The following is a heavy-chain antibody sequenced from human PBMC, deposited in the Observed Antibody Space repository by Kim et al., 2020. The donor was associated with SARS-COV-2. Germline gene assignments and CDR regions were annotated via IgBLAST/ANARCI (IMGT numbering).Heavy chain of an antibody. V-gene: IGHV3-30*18. J-gene: IGHJ3*01. CDR1: GFNFSSHG. D-gene: IGHD3-22*01. Sequence: GGSLRLSCETSGFNFSSHGMHWVRQAPGKGLEWVALISKDGSYEEYADSVKGRFIISRDNSKSTLYLQMNSLKPEDTAVFYCAKDEKTWLLGVLGFDVWGHGTKVTVSS. CDR3: AKDEKTWLLGVLGFDV. CDR2: ISKDGSYE.